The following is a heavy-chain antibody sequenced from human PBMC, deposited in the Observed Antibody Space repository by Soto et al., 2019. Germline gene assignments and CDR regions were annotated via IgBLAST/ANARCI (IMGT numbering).Heavy chain of an antibody. V-gene: IGHV3-74*01. CDR2: INSDGSST. J-gene: IGHJ4*02. CDR3: AVAVAGPTAIGY. CDR1: GFTFSSYW. Sequence: EVKLVESGGGLVQPGGSLRLSWAASGFTFSSYWMHWVRQSPGKGLVWVSRINSDGSSTSYADSVKGRFTISRDNAKNTLYLQMNSLRAEDTAVYYCAVAVAGPTAIGYWGQGTLVTVSS. D-gene: IGHD6-19*01.